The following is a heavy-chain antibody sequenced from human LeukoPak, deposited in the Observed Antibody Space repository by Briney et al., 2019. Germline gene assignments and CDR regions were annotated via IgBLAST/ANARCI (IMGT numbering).Heavy chain of an antibody. J-gene: IGHJ3*02. CDR1: GFTFSDYY. D-gene: IGHD2-15*01. CDR3: ARQVVVAATDAFDI. Sequence: GGSLRLSCAASGFTFSDYYMSWIRRAPGKGLEWVSYISSSGSTIYYADSVKGRFTISRDNAKNSLYLQMNSLRAEDTAVYYCARQVVVAATDAFDIWGQGTMVTVSS. V-gene: IGHV3-11*04. CDR2: ISSSGSTI.